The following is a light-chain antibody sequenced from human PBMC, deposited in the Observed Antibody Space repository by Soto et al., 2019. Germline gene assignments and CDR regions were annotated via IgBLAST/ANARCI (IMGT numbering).Light chain of an antibody. V-gene: IGKV3-20*01. CDR1: QSVSSSY. CDR2: GAS. J-gene: IGKJ4*01. CDR3: QQYGSSPPVT. Sequence: SVLTQSPTTLSLSPGKKATLSCRASQSVSSSYLAWYQQKPGQAPRLLIYGASSRATGIPDRFSGSGSGTDFTLTISRLEPEDFAVYYCQQYGSSPPVTFGGGTKVDIK.